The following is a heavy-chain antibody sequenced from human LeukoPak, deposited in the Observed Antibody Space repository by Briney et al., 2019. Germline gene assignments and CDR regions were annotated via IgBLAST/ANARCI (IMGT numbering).Heavy chain of an antibody. CDR2: IYTSGST. Sequence: SQTLSLTCTVSGGSISSGSYYWSWIRQPAGKGLEWIGRIYTSGSTNYNPSLKSRVTISVDTSKNQFSLKLSSVTAADTAVYYCARAYYDFWSGYYTGWDYWGQGTLVTVSS. CDR1: GGSISSGSYY. CDR3: ARAYYDFWSGYYTGWDY. J-gene: IGHJ4*02. V-gene: IGHV4-61*02. D-gene: IGHD3-3*01.